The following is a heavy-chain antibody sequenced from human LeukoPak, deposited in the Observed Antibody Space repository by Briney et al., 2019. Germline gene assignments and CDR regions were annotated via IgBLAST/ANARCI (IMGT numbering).Heavy chain of an antibody. CDR1: GFIFTSYD. CDR3: ARVAVSDKPDYFDD. CDR2: TSSDGGLK. J-gene: IGHJ4*02. D-gene: IGHD1-14*01. Sequence: GGPLRLSCAASGFIFTSYDMHWVRQAPDKGPEWVAVTSSDGGLKFYADSVKGRFTISRDNSKNTLFLQMNSLRPEDTAVYSCARVAVSDKPDYFDDWGQGTLVTVSS. V-gene: IGHV3-30*03.